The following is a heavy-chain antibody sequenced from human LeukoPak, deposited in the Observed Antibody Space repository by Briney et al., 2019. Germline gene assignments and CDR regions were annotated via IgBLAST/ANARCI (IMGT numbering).Heavy chain of an antibody. CDR1: GGSISSYY. V-gene: IGHV4-59*12. D-gene: IGHD4-11*01. CDR2: IYYSGRT. J-gene: IGHJ4*02. CDR3: ARVPYSNYVDY. Sequence: ETLSLTCTVSGGSISSYYWNWIRQPPGKGLEWIGYIYYSGRTNYNPSLKSRVTISVDTSKNQFSLKLSSVTAADTAVYYCARVPYSNYVDYWGQGTLVTVSS.